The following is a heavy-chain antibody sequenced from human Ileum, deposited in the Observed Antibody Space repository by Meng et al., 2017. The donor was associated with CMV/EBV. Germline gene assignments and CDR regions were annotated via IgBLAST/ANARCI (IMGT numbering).Heavy chain of an antibody. CDR2: IHISGAT. D-gene: IGHD3-10*01. CDR3: AREMSGSGFFDY. CDR1: GGSSGRSYYY. J-gene: IGHJ4*02. V-gene: IGHV4-61*10. Sequence: QVQLQDARSGLVDASEPSFRTFSVTGGSSGRSYYYCSWIRQPDRKGLGWIGYIHISGATHSNPNLKSRVTVSADTYKIQFSLTVTSVTVADTAVYYCAREMSGSGFFDYWGQGILVTVSS.